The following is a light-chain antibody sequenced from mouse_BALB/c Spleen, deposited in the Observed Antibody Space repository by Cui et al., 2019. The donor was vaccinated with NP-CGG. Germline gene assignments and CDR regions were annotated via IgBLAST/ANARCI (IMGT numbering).Light chain of an antibody. CDR1: TGTVTTSNY. V-gene: IGLV1*01. Sequence: QAVVTQESALPTSPGETVKLTCRSSTGTVTTSNYANWVQEKPDHLFTGLIGGTNNRAPGVPARFSGSLIGDKAALTITGAQTEDEAIYFCALWYSNHWVFGGGTKLTVL. CDR2: GTN. CDR3: ALWYSNHWV. J-gene: IGLJ1*01.